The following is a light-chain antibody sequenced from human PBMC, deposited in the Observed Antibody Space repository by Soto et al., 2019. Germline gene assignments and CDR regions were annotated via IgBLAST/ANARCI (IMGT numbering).Light chain of an antibody. CDR1: GNDIGGYNY. CDR2: EVN. V-gene: IGLV2-8*01. J-gene: IGLJ2*01. Sequence: QSVLTQPPSASGSPGQSVAISCTGTGNDIGGYNYVSWYQQRPGKAPKLILYEVNTRPSGVPDRFSGSKSGNTASLTVSGLRSDDEGDYYCSSYSNRDTYVIFGGGTKLTVL. CDR3: SSYSNRDTYVI.